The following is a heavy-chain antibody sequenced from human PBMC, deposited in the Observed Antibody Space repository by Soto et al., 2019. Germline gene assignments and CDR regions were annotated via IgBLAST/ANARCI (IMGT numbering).Heavy chain of an antibody. D-gene: IGHD3-22*01. V-gene: IGHV3-9*01. CDR2: ISWNSGSI. CDR1: GFTFDDYA. J-gene: IGHJ3*02. CDR3: AKGGLDYYDSSALMGAFDI. Sequence: GGSLRLSCAASGFTFDDYAMHWVRQAPGKGLEWVSGISWNSGSIGYADSVKGRFTISRDNAKNSLYLQMNSLRAEDTALYYCAKGGLDYYDSSALMGAFDIWGQGTMVTVSS.